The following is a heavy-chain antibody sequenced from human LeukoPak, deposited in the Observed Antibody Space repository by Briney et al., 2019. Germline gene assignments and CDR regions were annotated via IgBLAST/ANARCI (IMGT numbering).Heavy chain of an antibody. D-gene: IGHD5-24*01. Sequence: SETLSLTCTVSGYSISSGYYWGWIRQPPGKGLEWIGSIYHSGSTYYNPSLKSRVTISVDTSKNQFSLKLSSVTAADTAVYYRARARREMVDYWGQGTLVTVSS. CDR2: IYHSGST. V-gene: IGHV4-38-2*02. J-gene: IGHJ4*02. CDR3: ARARREMVDY. CDR1: GYSISSGYY.